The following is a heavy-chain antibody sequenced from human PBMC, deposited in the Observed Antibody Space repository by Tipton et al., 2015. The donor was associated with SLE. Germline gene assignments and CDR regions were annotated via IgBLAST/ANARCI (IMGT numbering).Heavy chain of an antibody. CDR3: ARGMDIVVVPAAHRYYYYGMDV. CDR1: GGSFSGYY. V-gene: IGHV4-34*01. D-gene: IGHD2-2*03. CDR2: INHSGST. Sequence: LRLSCAVYGGSFSGYYWSWIRQPPGKGLEWIGEINHSGSTNYNPSLKSRVTISVDTSKNQFSLKLSSVTAADTAVYYCARGMDIVVVPAAHRYYYYGMDVWGQGTTVTVSS. J-gene: IGHJ6*02.